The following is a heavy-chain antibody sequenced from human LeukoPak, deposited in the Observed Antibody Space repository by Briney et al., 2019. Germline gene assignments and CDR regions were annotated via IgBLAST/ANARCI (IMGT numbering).Heavy chain of an antibody. CDR1: GGSISGYY. CDR3: ARDLGCSSTSCSNWFDP. CDR2: IYTSGST. V-gene: IGHV4-4*07. D-gene: IGHD2-2*01. J-gene: IGHJ5*02. Sequence: SETLSLTCTVSGGSISGYYWSWIRQPAGKGLEWIGRIYTSGSTNYNPSLKSRVTMSVDTSKNQSSLKLSSVTAADTAVYYCARDLGCSSTSCSNWFDPWGQGTLVTVPS.